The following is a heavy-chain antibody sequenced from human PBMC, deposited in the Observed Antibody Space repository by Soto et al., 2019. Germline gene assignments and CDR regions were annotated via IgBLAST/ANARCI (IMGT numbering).Heavy chain of an antibody. CDR2: TYYRSKWYN. D-gene: IGHD1-26*01. V-gene: IGHV6-1*01. J-gene: IGHJ4*02. CDR1: GDSVSSNSAA. Sequence: QVQLQQSGPGLVKPSQTLSVTCGISGDSVSSNSAAWNWLRQSPSRGLEGLGRTYYRSKWYNDYAVSVESRITINPDTSKNHFSLQLNFVTPEDTAVYFCARGEQYSGRIFDYWGQGTLVTVSS. CDR3: ARGEQYSGRIFDY.